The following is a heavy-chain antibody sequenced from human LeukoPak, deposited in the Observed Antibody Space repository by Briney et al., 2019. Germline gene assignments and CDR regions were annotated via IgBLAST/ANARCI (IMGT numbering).Heavy chain of an antibody. CDR1: GGSISSGDYY. CDR2: IYYSGST. J-gene: IGHJ6*04. D-gene: IGHD3-22*01. CDR3: ARGDYYDSSAPRDYYYYYGMDV. Sequence: SETLSLTCTVSGGSISSGDYYWSWIRQHPGKGLEWIGYIYYSGSTYYNPSLKSRVTISVDTSKNQFSLKLSSVTAADTAVYYCARGDYYDSSAPRDYYYYYGMDVWGKGTTVTVSS. V-gene: IGHV4-31*03.